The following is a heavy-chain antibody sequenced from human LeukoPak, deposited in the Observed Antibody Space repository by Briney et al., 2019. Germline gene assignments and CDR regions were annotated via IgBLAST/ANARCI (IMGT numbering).Heavy chain of an antibody. Sequence: SETLSLTCAVYGGSFSGYYWSWIRQPPGKGLEWIGEINHSGSTNYNPSLKSRVTISVDKSKNQFSLKLSSVTAADTAVYYCARVNGQYSSSWYSDAFDIWGQGTMVTVSS. D-gene: IGHD6-13*01. CDR3: ARVNGQYSSSWYSDAFDI. J-gene: IGHJ3*02. CDR2: INHSGST. CDR1: GGSFSGYY. V-gene: IGHV4-34*01.